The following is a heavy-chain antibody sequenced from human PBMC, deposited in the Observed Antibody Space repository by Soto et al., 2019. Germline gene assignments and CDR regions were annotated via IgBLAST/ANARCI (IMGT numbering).Heavy chain of an antibody. D-gene: IGHD6-13*01. J-gene: IGHJ4*02. Sequence: GESLKISCKASGYSFTNNWIGWVRQKPGKGLEWMGIIYPGDSETKYNPSFEGQVTISADKFISTAYLQWNSLKASDTAMYYCARHFSSSWYYFDHWGRGTLVTVSS. CDR1: GYSFTNNW. CDR2: IYPGDSET. CDR3: ARHFSSSWYYFDH. V-gene: IGHV5-51*01.